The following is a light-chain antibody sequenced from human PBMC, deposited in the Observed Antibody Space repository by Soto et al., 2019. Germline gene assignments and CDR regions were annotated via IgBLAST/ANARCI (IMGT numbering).Light chain of an antibody. Sequence: DFQMTQSPSTLSASVGDRVTITCRASQNIRSRLAWFQQKPGKAPKLLIYDASSLESGVPQRFSGSGSGTEFTLTISSLQTYDCSTYYCQQYHSYWTCGQGTKVE. V-gene: IGKV1-5*01. J-gene: IGKJ1*01. CDR2: DAS. CDR1: QNIRSR. CDR3: QQYHSYWT.